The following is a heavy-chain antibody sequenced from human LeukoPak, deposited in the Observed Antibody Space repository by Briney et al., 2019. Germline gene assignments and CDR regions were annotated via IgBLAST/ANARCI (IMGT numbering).Heavy chain of an antibody. D-gene: IGHD3-10*01. V-gene: IGHV3-23*01. CDR1: GIILSNYG. CDR2: SSGSGGNT. Sequence: GGSLRLSCAVSGIILSNYGMSWVRQAPGKGLEGVSGSSGSGGNTYYADSVKGRFTISRDNSKKTLYLQMNSQRAKGTAGYLCAKRGVVIRVILVGFHKEAYFFDSWGQGALVTVSS. J-gene: IGHJ4*02. CDR3: AKRGVVIRVILVGFHKEAYFFDS.